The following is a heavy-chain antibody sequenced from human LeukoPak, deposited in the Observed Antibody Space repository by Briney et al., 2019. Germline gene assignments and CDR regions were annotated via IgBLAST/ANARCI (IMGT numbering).Heavy chain of an antibody. CDR2: ISGSGGST. CDR1: GFTFSSYA. D-gene: IGHD2-15*01. V-gene: IGHV3-23*01. CDR3: AKGRYCSGGSCYSKTPDFDY. J-gene: IGHJ4*02. Sequence: QAGGSLRLSCAASGFTFSSYAMSWVRQAPGKGLEWVSAISGSGGSTYYADSVKGRFTISRDNSKNTLYLQMNSLRAEDTAVYYCAKGRYCSGGSCYSKTPDFDYWGQGTLVTVSS.